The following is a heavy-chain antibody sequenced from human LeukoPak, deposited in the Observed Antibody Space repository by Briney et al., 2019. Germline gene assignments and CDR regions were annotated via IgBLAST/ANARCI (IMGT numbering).Heavy chain of an antibody. J-gene: IGHJ4*02. D-gene: IGHD3-16*01. V-gene: IGHV4-39*07. CDR2: IYFGGTT. CDR1: GGSLSSSSYY. CDR3: ARVGRGDYVWGSYSFDS. Sequence: SETLSLTCTVSGGSLSSSSYYWGWIRQPPGKGLEWIGCIYFGGTTYYNPSLKSRITLSVDTSKNQFSLKVSSVTAADTAVYYCARVGRGDYVWGSYSFDSWGQGALVTVSS.